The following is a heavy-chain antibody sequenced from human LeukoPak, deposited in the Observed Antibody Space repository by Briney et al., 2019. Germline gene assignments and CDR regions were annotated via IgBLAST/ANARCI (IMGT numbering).Heavy chain of an antibody. Sequence: GGSLRLSCAASGFTFSSYGMSWVRQPPGKGLEWVSIISGSGGSTSYADSVKGRFTISRDISKNTLYLQMNSLRAEDTAVYYCAKNSFYYDSGSYFFDYWGQGTLVTVSS. CDR3: AKNSFYYDSGSYFFDY. D-gene: IGHD3-10*01. J-gene: IGHJ4*02. V-gene: IGHV3-23*01. CDR1: GFTFSSYG. CDR2: ISGSGGST.